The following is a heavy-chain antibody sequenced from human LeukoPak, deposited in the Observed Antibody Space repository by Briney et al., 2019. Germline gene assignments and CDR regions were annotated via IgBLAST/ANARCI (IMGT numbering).Heavy chain of an antibody. V-gene: IGHV1-2*02. CDR3: ARGRAVADTSWFDP. CDR1: GYTFTGYY. J-gene: IGHJ5*02. D-gene: IGHD6-19*01. Sequence: GASVKVSCKASGYTFTGYYMHWVRQAPGQGLEWMGWINPNSGGTNYAQKFQGRVTMTRDTSISTAYMELSRLRSDDTAVYYCARGRAVADTSWFDPWGQGTLVTVSS. CDR2: INPNSGGT.